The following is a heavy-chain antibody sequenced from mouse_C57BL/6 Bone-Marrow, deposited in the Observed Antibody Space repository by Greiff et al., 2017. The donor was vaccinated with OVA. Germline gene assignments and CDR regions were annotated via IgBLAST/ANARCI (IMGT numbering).Heavy chain of an antibody. Sequence: QVQLQQSGAELARPGASVKMSCKASGYTFTSYTIHWVKQRPGQGLEWIGYIDPTNDYTNYNQKFKGKATLTADKSSSTAYMQLSSLTAEDSAVYYCTRGNYFDYWGRGTALTVSA. CDR2: IDPTNDYT. CDR3: TRGNYFDY. J-gene: IGHJ2*01. CDR1: GYTFTSYT. V-gene: IGHV1-4*01.